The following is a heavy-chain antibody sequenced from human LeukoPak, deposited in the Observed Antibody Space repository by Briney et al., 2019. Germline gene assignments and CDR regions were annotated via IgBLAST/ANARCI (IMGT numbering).Heavy chain of an antibody. J-gene: IGHJ6*03. Sequence: ASVKVSCKVSGYTLTELSMHWVRQAPGKGLEWMGGFDPEDGETIYAQKFQGRVTMTEDTSTDTAYMELSSLRSEDTAVYYCATHSSGWTYYYYYYMDVWGKGTTVIISS. CDR2: FDPEDGET. D-gene: IGHD6-19*01. V-gene: IGHV1-24*01. CDR1: GYTLTELS. CDR3: ATHSSGWTYYYYYYMDV.